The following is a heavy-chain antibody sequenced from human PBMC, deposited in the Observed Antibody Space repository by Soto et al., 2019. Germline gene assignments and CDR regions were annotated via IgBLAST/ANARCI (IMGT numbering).Heavy chain of an antibody. D-gene: IGHD2-2*02. V-gene: IGHV3-23*01. J-gene: IGHJ4*02. CDR2: ISGSGCRT. CDR1: GFTFSSYA. Sequence: GGSLRLSCAASGFTFSSYAMSWVRQAPGKGLEWVSAISGSGCRTYYADSVKGRFTISRDNAKNTLYLQMNSLRAEDTAVYYCAKGGSSTSGYIRCVHYWGQVTLVTVSS. CDR3: AKGGSSTSGYIRCVHY.